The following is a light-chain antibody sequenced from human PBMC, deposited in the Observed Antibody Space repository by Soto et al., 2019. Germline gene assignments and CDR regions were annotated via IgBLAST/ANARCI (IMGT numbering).Light chain of an antibody. Sequence: PGERATLSCRASQTVSSGFLAWYQQKPGQAPRLLIYGSSSRATGIPDRFSGSGSGTDFTLSISRLEPEDSAVYYCHQYGSSPPYAFVQGTKLEIK. CDR1: QTVSSGF. CDR3: HQYGSSPPYA. V-gene: IGKV3-20*01. CDR2: GSS. J-gene: IGKJ2*01.